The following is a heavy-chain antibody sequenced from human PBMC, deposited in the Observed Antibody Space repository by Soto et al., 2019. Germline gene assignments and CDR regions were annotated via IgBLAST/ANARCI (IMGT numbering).Heavy chain of an antibody. CDR2: IIPIFGTA. V-gene: IGHV1-69*13. J-gene: IGHJ6*02. CDR3: ARARVYYYGSGSYYKEPYYYGMDV. CDR1: GGTFSSYA. Sequence: SVKVSCKASGGTFSSYAISWVRQAPGQGLEWMGGIIPIFGTANYAQKFQGRVTITADESTSTAYMELSSLRSEDTAVYYCARARVYYYGSGSYYKEPYYYGMDVWGQGTTVTVSS. D-gene: IGHD3-10*01.